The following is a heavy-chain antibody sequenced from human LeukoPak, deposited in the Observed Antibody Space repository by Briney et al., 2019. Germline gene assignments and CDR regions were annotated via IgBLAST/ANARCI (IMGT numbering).Heavy chain of an antibody. CDR1: GFIFDDYA. D-gene: IGHD2-8*01. CDR3: AKSPLMDDAFDI. Sequence: GGSLRLSCAASGFIFDDYAMHWVRQAPGKGLEWVSGISWNSGSIGYADSVKGRFTISRDNAKNSLYLQMNSLRAEDTALYYCAKSPLMDDAFDIWGQGTMVTVSS. J-gene: IGHJ3*02. V-gene: IGHV3-9*01. CDR2: ISWNSGSI.